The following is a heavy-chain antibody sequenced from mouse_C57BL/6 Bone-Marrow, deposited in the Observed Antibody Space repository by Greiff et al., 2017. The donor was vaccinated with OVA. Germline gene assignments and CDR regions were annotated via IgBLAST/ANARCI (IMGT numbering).Heavy chain of an antibody. J-gene: IGHJ1*03. V-gene: IGHV1-64*01. Sequence: VQLQQPGAELVKPGASVKLSCKAYGYTFTSYWMHWVKQRPGQGLEWIGMIHPNSGSTNYNEKFKSKATLTVDKSSSTAYMQLSSLTSEDSAVYYCARYYYYGTPYWYFDVWGTGTTVTVSS. CDR2: IHPNSGST. D-gene: IGHD1-1*01. CDR1: GYTFTSYW. CDR3: ARYYYYGTPYWYFDV.